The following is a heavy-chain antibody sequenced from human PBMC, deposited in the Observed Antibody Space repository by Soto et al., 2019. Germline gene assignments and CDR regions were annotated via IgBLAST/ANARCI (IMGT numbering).Heavy chain of an antibody. CDR1: GYTFTGYY. Sequence: QVQLVQSGAEVKKPGASVKVSCKASGYTFTGYYMHWVRQAPGQGLAWMGWINPNSGGTNYAQKFQGRVTMTRHTSISTAYMELSRLRSDDTAVYYCSRVRWELLVPHFDYWGQGTLVTVSS. CDR2: INPNSGGT. V-gene: IGHV1-2*02. CDR3: SRVRWELLVPHFDY. D-gene: IGHD1-26*01. J-gene: IGHJ4*02.